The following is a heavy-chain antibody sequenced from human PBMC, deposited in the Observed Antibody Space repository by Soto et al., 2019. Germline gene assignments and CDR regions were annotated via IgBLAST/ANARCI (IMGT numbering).Heavy chain of an antibody. CDR3: AKDGTTAGIHYYAMDV. J-gene: IGHJ6*02. CDR2: IGRGGDT. CDR1: GFTFSSYG. V-gene: IGHV3-23*01. Sequence: GGSLRLSCEVSGFTFSSYGMNWVRQAPDKGLEWVSTIGRGGDTYYADSVKGRFTISRDNSKNTLFLRMNSLRAEDTALYFCAKDGTTAGIHYYAMDVWGQGTTVTVSS. D-gene: IGHD2-2*02.